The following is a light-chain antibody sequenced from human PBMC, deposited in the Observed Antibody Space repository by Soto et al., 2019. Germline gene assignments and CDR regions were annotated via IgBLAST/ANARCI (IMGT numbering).Light chain of an antibody. V-gene: IGKV1-39*01. J-gene: IGKJ2*01. Sequence: DIQMTQSPSSLSASVGDRDTITCRTSQSISTYLNWYQQKPGKAPKLLIYGVFSLESGVPSRFSGGGSGTDFSLTISSLQPEDFAVYYCQQSYSTPPTFGQGTKVEIK. CDR3: QQSYSTPPT. CDR1: QSISTY. CDR2: GVF.